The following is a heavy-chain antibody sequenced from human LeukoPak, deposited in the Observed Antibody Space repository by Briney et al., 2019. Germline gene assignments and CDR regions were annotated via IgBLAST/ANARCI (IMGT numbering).Heavy chain of an antibody. CDR1: GFTFSSYA. Sequence: PGRSLRLSCAASGFTFSSYAMHWVRQAPGKGLEWGAVISYDGSNKYYADSVKGGFTISRDNSKNTLYLQKNSLRAEDTAVYYCAVSSYRTGGYYYYYGMDVWGKGTTVTVSS. V-gene: IGHV3-30*04. CDR3: AVSSYRTGGYYYYYGMDV. CDR2: ISYDGSNK. J-gene: IGHJ6*04. D-gene: IGHD6-6*01.